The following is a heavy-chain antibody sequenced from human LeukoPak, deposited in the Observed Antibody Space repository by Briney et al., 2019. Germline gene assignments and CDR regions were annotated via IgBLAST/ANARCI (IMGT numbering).Heavy chain of an antibody. Sequence: PGGSLSLSWAASGFMFSSYAMSWVRQAPGKGLEWVAGISGSDGIVYYADSVKGRFTISRDNSKNTLYLQMNRLRVEDTAIYYCAKEFTGGWPFDSWGQGTLVTVSS. J-gene: IGHJ4*02. CDR2: ISGSDGIV. CDR1: GFMFSSYA. D-gene: IGHD6-19*01. CDR3: AKEFTGGWPFDS. V-gene: IGHV3-23*01.